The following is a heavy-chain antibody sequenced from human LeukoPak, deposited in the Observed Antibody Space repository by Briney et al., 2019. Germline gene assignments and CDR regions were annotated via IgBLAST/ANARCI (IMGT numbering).Heavy chain of an antibody. D-gene: IGHD6-13*01. CDR2: IYTSGST. J-gene: IGHJ6*03. CDR1: GGSISSYY. Sequence: SETLSLTCTVSGGSISSYYWSWIRQPAGKGLEWIGRIYTSGSTNYNPSLKSRVTMSVDTSKNQFSLKLSSVTAADTAVYYCARDRRSQQLVSVYMDVWGKGTTVTVSS. CDR3: ARDRRSQQLVSVYMDV. V-gene: IGHV4-4*07.